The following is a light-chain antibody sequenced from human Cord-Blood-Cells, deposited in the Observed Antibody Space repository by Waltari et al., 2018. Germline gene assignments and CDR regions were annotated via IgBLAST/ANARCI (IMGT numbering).Light chain of an antibody. J-gene: IGLJ1*01. CDR3: SSYTSSSTYV. V-gene: IGLV2-14*01. Sequence: QSALTQPASVSGSPGQSITISCTGTSSDVGGYNYVSGYQQHPGKAPKLMLYDVSKRPSGVSNRFSSSKSGNTASLTISGLQAEDEADYYCSSYTSSSTYVFGTGTKVTVL. CDR2: DVS. CDR1: SSDVGGYNY.